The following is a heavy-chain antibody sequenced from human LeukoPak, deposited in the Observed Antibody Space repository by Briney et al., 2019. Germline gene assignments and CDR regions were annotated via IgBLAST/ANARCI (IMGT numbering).Heavy chain of an antibody. Sequence: PSETLSLTCAVSGGSISSNNWWSWVRQPPGKGLEWIGEIYHSGSTNYNPSLKSRVTISVDKSKNQFSLKLSSVTAADTAVYYCARGEHIVVVTAGEYFFDYWGQGTLVTVSS. V-gene: IGHV4-4*02. J-gene: IGHJ4*02. CDR2: IYHSGST. D-gene: IGHD2-21*02. CDR3: ARGEHIVVVTAGEYFFDY. CDR1: GGSISSNNW.